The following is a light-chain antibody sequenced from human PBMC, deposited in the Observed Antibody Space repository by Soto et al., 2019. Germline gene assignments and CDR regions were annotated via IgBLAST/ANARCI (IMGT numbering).Light chain of an antibody. CDR2: GAS. CDR3: QQRSNLPPT. Sequence: DIVLTQSPGTLSLSPGERATLSCRASQSVSSNYLAWYQQEPGQAPRLLIHGASTRATGVPDRFSGSGSGTDFTLTISSLEPEDFAVYYCQQRSNLPPTFGQGARPETK. J-gene: IGKJ5*01. CDR1: QSVSSNY. V-gene: IGKV3D-20*02.